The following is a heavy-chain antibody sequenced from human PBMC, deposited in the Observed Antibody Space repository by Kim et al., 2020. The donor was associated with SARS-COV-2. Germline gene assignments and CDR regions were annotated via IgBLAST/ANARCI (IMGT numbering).Heavy chain of an antibody. V-gene: IGHV4-39*01. J-gene: IGHJ5*02. Sequence: TYPTPSLRSGVTISVATSKNQLSLKLSSVTAADTALYYCARNPGPNWFDLWGQGILVTVSS. CDR3: ARNPGPNWFDL. CDR2: T.